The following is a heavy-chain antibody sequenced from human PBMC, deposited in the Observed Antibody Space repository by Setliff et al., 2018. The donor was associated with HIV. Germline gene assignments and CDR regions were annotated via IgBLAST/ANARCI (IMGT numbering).Heavy chain of an antibody. CDR3: ARHRDPPGTSWIYYYYYMDL. J-gene: IGHJ6*03. CDR2: IYQSGST. CDR1: GGSISGYY. D-gene: IGHD6-13*01. V-gene: IGHV4-34*01. Sequence: KPSETLSLTCAVYGGSISGYYWSWIRQSPGKRLEWLGSIYQSGSTSYNPSLSSRLTISVDTSKNQVSLRLSSVTAADTGVYYCARHRDPPGTSWIYYYYYMDLWGEGTTVTVSS.